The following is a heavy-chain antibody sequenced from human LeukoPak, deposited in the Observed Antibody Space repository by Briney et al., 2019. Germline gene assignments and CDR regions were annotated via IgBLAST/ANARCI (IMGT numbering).Heavy chain of an antibody. CDR2: INHSGST. D-gene: IGHD3-10*01. J-gene: IGHJ4*02. V-gene: IGHV4-34*01. CDR1: GGSFSGYY. CDR3: ARSNMVRGVRALDY. Sequence: SETLSLTCAVYGGSFSGYYWSWIRQPPGKGLEWFGEINHSGSTNYNPSLKSRVTISVDTSKTQFSLKLSSVTAADTAVYYCARSNMVRGVRALDYWGQGTLVTVSS.